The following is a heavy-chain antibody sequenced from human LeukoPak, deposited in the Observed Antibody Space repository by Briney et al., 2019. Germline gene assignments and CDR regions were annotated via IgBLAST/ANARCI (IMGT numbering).Heavy chain of an antibody. V-gene: IGHV3-30-3*01. D-gene: IGHD2-21*02. CDR2: ISYDGSNK. Sequence: GGSLRLSCAVSGFTFSSYAMLWVRQAPGKGLEWVADISYDGSNKYYADSEKGRVTISRDKSKNQLYLKMSSVRAEDTAVYYCASENIVVLTAICIYCGQGTLVMVSA. CDR3: ASENIVVLTAICIY. J-gene: IGHJ4*02. CDR1: GFTFSSYA.